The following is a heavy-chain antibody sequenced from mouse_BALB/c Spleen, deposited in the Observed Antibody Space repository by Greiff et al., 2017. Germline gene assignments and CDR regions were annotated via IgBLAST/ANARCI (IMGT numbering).Heavy chain of an antibody. CDR3: ARQNYDYDGGGGYFDY. CDR1: GFTFSSYG. CDR2: ISSGGSYT. D-gene: IGHD2-4*01. Sequence: EVHLVESGGDLVKPGGSLKLSCAASGFTFSSYGMSWVRQTPDKRLEWVATISSGGSYTYYPDSVKGRFTISRDNAKNTLYLQMSSLKSEDTAMYYCARQNYDYDGGGGYFDYWGQGTTLTVSS. V-gene: IGHV5-6*01. J-gene: IGHJ2*01.